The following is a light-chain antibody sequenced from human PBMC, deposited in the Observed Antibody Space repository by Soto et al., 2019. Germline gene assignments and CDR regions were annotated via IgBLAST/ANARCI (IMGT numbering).Light chain of an antibody. Sequence: DIQMTQSPPSLSASGGDIVAITCRASQDISNYVNLYQQKPGKAPKLLIYDASNLETGVPSRFSGSGSGTDFTFTISSLQPEDSAVYYCQQHNQWPITFGQGTQLEI. V-gene: IGKV1-33*01. J-gene: IGKJ5*01. CDR2: DAS. CDR3: QQHNQWPIT. CDR1: QDISNY.